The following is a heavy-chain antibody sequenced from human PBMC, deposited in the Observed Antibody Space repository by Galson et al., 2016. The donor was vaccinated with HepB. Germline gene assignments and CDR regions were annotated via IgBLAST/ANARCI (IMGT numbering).Heavy chain of an antibody. CDR3: ARDTRGFGGSLDV. J-gene: IGHJ6*02. V-gene: IGHV3-48*03. D-gene: IGHD4-23*01. CDR2: ISTTGNAV. Sequence: SLRLSCAGSGFLFENYQMNWLRQAPGKGLEWVSYISTTGNAVYYTDSVRGRFTVSRDNAKGSVSLQMSSLRPEDTATYYCARDTRGFGGSLDVRGQGTTVSVSS. CDR1: GFLFENYQ.